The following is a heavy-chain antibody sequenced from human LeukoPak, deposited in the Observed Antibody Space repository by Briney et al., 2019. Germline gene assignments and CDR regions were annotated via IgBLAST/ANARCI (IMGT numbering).Heavy chain of an antibody. Sequence: GASVKVSCKASGYTFTSYGISWVRQAPGQALEGMGGISAYHCNTNHAQKLQGRVTMTPDTSTSTAYKELSSLTSAATAVYYCARDDRGLGYCSSTSCPPGLDYYRMDAWGKGTTVTVSS. J-gene: IGHJ6*04. CDR2: ISAYHCNT. D-gene: IGHD2-2*01. CDR1: GYTFTSYG. CDR3: ARDDRGLGYCSSTSCPPGLDYYRMDA. V-gene: IGHV1-18*04.